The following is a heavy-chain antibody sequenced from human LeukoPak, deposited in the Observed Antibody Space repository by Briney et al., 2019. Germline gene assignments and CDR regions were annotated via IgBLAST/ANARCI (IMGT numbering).Heavy chain of an antibody. CDR3: AREHRPSEAFDI. V-gene: IGHV1-18*01. Sequence: ASVKVSCKASGYTFTSYGISWVRQAPGQGLEWMGWISAYNGNTNYAQKLQGRVTMTTDTSTSTAYMELSRLRSDDTAVYYCAREHRPSEAFDIWGQGTMVTVSS. J-gene: IGHJ3*02. CDR1: GYTFTSYG. CDR2: ISAYNGNT.